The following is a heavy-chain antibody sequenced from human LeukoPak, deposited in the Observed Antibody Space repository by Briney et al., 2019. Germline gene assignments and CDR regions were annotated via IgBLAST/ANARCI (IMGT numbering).Heavy chain of an antibody. CDR1: GFTFSNYW. CDR3: ARGALVDYDFWSDQ. V-gene: IGHV3-74*01. D-gene: IGHD3/OR15-3a*01. J-gene: IGHJ4*02. Sequence: LRLSCAASGFTFSNYWMHWVRQAPGKGLVWVSRINSDGSSTSYADSVKGRFTISRDNAKNTLDLQMSSLRAEDTAVYYCARGALVDYDFWSDQWGQGTLVTVSS. CDR2: INSDGSST.